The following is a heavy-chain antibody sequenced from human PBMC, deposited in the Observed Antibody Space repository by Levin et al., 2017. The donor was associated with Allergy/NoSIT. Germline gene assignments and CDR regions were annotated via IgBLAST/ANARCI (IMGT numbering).Heavy chain of an antibody. Sequence: LSLTCAASGFTFSSYAMHWVRQAPGKGLEWVAVISYDGSNKYYADSVKGRFTISRDNSKNTLYLQMNSLRAEDTAVYYCARAAIWFGDDYFDYWGQGTLVTVSS. D-gene: IGHD3-10*01. V-gene: IGHV3-30-3*01. CDR3: ARAAIWFGDDYFDY. CDR2: ISYDGSNK. CDR1: GFTFSSYA. J-gene: IGHJ4*02.